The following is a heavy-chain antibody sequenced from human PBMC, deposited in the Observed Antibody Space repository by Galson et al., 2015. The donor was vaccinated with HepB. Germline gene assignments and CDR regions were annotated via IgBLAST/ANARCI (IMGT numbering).Heavy chain of an antibody. J-gene: IGHJ2*01. CDR2: IYYSGST. D-gene: IGHD3-10*01. CDR1: GGSISSYY. V-gene: IGHV4-59*01. CDR3: ARGSYGSGSSEYWYFDL. Sequence: ETLSLTCTVSGGSISSYYWSWIRQPPGKGLEWIGYIYYSGSTNYNPSLKSRVTISVDTSKNQFSLKLSSVTAADTAVYYCARGSYGSGSSEYWYFDLWGRGTLVTVSS.